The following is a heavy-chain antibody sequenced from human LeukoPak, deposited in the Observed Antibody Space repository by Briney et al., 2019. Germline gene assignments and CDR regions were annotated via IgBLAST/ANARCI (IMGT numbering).Heavy chain of an antibody. CDR3: ARGPYYYDSIGD. CDR2: IYYSGST. J-gene: IGHJ4*02. D-gene: IGHD3-22*01. V-gene: IGHV4-59*01. CDR1: GGSISSYY. Sequence: SETLSLTCTVSGGSISSYYWSWIRQPPGKGLEWIGYIYYSGSTNYNPSLKSRVTISVDTSKNQFSLKLSSVTAADAAVYYCARGPYYYDSIGDWGQGTLVTVSS.